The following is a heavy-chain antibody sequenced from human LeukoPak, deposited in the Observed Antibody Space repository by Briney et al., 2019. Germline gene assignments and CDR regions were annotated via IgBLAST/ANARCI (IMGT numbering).Heavy chain of an antibody. Sequence: SETLSLTCAVYGGSFSGYYWSWIRQPPGKGLEWIGEINHSGSTNYNPSLKSRVTISVDTSKNQFSLKLSSVTAADTAVYYCARSGRHYYDSSGYSRTAFDIWGQGTTVTVSS. CDR2: INHSGST. CDR1: GGSFSGYY. V-gene: IGHV4-34*01. J-gene: IGHJ3*02. D-gene: IGHD3-22*01. CDR3: ARSGRHYYDSSGYSRTAFDI.